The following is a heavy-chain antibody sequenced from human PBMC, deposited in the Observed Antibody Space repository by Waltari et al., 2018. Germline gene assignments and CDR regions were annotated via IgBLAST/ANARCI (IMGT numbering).Heavy chain of an antibody. CDR2: NRNKAHSYTT. Sequence: EVQLVESGGGLVQPGGSLRLSCAGSGFTFSDQYMDWVRQAPGKGLELVGRNRNKAHSYTTEYAASVKGRFTISRDDSKNSMYLQMNSLNTEDTAVYYCATLSSGWSWGQGTLVTVSS. D-gene: IGHD6-19*01. CDR1: GFTFSDQY. V-gene: IGHV3-72*01. CDR3: ATLSSGWS. J-gene: IGHJ5*02.